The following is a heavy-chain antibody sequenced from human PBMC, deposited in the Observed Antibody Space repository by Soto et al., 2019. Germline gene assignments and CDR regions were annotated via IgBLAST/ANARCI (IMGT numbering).Heavy chain of an antibody. CDR2: IASKTESEPT. V-gene: IGHV3-73*01. CDR1: GFTVSDSR. J-gene: IGHJ4*02. Sequence: GGSLRLCCAASGFTVSDSRGNWVRQASGKGPEWVGRIASKTESEPTVYAASVKGRITVARDDSTNTVSLQMGSLKTEDTAGYYYMSWDARSSAEQWGQRALVTLSS. D-gene: IGHD6-6*01. CDR3: MSWDARSSAEQ.